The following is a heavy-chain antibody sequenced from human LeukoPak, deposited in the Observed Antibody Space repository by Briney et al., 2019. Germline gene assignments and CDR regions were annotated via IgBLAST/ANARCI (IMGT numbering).Heavy chain of an antibody. CDR1: GGSFSGYY. CDR3: ARLGGYCSSTSCYAYRVDP. D-gene: IGHD2-2*01. J-gene: IGHJ5*02. Sequence: SETLSLTCAVYGGSFSGYYWSWIRQPPGKGLEWIGEINHSGSTNYNPSLKSRITISVDTSKNQFSLKLSSVTAADTAVYYCARLGGYCSSTSCYAYRVDPWGQGTLVTVSS. V-gene: IGHV4-34*01. CDR2: INHSGST.